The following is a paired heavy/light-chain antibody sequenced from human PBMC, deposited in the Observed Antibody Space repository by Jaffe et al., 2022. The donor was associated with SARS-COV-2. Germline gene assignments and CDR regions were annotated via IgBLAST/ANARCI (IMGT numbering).Light chain of an antibody. CDR3: QSADSSSTVV. CDR1: ALPKQY. V-gene: IGLV3-25*03. CDR2: KDS. J-gene: IGLJ2*01. Sequence: SSELTQPPSVSVSPGQTARITCSADALPKQYAYWYQQKPGQAPVLVIYKDSERPSGIPERFSGSSSGTTVTLTISGVQAEDEADYYCQSADSSSTVVFGGGTKLTVL.
Heavy chain of an antibody. D-gene: IGHD1-26*01. CDR1: GYTFTNYA. Sequence: QVQLVQSGAEVKKPGASVKVSCKASGYTFTNYAMHWVRQAPGQRLEWMGWINAGNDNTRYSQNFQGRVTITCDTSASTAYMELNSLRSEDTAVYYCARDTPSGSYYHYWGQGTLVTVSS. J-gene: IGHJ4*02. CDR3: ARDTPSGSYYHY. CDR2: INAGNDNT. V-gene: IGHV1-3*01.